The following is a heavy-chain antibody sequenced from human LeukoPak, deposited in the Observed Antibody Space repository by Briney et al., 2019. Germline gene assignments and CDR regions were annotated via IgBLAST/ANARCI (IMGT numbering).Heavy chain of an antibody. CDR1: KFTFNNYA. CDR2: ISGSGDNM. J-gene: IGHJ4*02. CDR3: AKRSSFSSGWFTD. V-gene: IGHV3-23*01. D-gene: IGHD6-19*01. Sequence: GGSLRLSCLASKFTFNNYAMTWVRQAPGKGLEWVSSISGSGDNMDYADSVKGRLTISRDNSNNTLYLQMNSLRAEDTAVYYCAKRSSFSSGWFTDWGQGTLVTVSS.